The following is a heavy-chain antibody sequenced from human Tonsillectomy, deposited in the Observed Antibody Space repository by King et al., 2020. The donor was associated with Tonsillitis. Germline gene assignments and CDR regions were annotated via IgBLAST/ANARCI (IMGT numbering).Heavy chain of an antibody. Sequence: VQLVESGGGVVQPGRSLRLSCAASGFTFSNYAMHWVRQAPGKGLEWVAVISYDGSNKYYADSVKGRFTISRDNSKNTLYLQMNSLRADDTAVFYCARAMMRDYGDYRRKYYSYGMDVWGQGTTVTVSS. J-gene: IGHJ6*02. V-gene: IGHV3-30-3*01. CDR1: GFTFSNYA. CDR2: ISYDGSNK. CDR3: ARAMMRDYGDYRRKYYSYGMDV. D-gene: IGHD4-17*01.